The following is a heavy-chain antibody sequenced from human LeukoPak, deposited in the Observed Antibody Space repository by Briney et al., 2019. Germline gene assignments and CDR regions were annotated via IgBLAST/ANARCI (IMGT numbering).Heavy chain of an antibody. V-gene: IGHV4-34*01. D-gene: IGHD5-18*01. CDR2: INHSGST. Sequence: PSETLSLTCAVYGGSFSGYYWSWIRQPPGKGLEWIGEINHSGSTNYNPSLKSRVTISVDTSKNQFSPKLSSVTAADTAVYYCARGHGYSYGPVDYWGQGTLVTVSS. CDR3: ARGHGYSYGPVDY. J-gene: IGHJ4*02. CDR1: GGSFSGYY.